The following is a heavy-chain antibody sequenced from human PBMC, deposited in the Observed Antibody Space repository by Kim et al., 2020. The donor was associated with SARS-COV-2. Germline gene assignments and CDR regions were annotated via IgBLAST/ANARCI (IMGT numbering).Heavy chain of an antibody. J-gene: IGHJ4*02. Sequence: GGSLRLSCAASGFTFNTYVMSWVRQAPGKGPEWVSGLLGSGRTSYFDSSMKRFSTSSSDYSNTPLHQQMNLLSADATVDYYSLNPGHGGGWCDFGNWGQG. D-gene: IGHD2-8*01. CDR1: GFTFNTYV. CDR2: LLGSGRTS. V-gene: IGHV3-23*01. CDR3: SLNPGHGGGWCDFGN.